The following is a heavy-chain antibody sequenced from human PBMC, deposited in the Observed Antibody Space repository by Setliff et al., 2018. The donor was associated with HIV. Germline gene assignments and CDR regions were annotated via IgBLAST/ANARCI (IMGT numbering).Heavy chain of an antibody. V-gene: IGHV4-34*01. Sequence: PSETLSLTCADYGGSFSGYYWNWIRQSPGKGLEWIGEINHSGSTNYNPSLKSRITISVDTSKKQFSLKLNSVTAADTAVYYCARGPAEWQIVVVPAAHWYFDLWGRGTLVTVSS. D-gene: IGHD2-2*01. J-gene: IGHJ2*01. CDR3: ARGPAEWQIVVVPAAHWYFDL. CDR2: INHSGST. CDR1: GGSFSGYY.